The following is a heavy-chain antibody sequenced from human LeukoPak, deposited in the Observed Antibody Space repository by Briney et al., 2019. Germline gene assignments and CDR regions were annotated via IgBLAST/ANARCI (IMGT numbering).Heavy chain of an antibody. CDR2: ISAYNGNT. D-gene: IGHD3-22*01. Sequence: ASVKVSCKASGYTFTSYGISWVRQAPGQGLEWMGWISAYNGNTNYAQKLQGRVTMTTDTSTSTAYMELRSLRSDDTAVYYCARSMNSYDRPVYFDYWGQGTLVTVSS. CDR3: ARSMNSYDRPVYFDY. CDR1: GYTFTSYG. J-gene: IGHJ4*02. V-gene: IGHV1-18*01.